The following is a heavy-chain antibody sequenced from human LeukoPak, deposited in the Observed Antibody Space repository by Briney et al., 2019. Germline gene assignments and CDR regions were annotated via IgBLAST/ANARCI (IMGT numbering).Heavy chain of an antibody. J-gene: IGHJ5*02. CDR2: INHSGST. CDR1: GGSFSGYY. D-gene: IGHD5-12*01. CDR3: ARRGYSGYRVKLNWFDP. V-gene: IGHV4-34*01. Sequence: SETLSLTCAVYGGSFSGYYWSWLRQPPGKGLEWIGEINHSGSTNYNPSLKSRVTISVDTSKNQFSLKLSSVTAADTAVYYCARRGYSGYRVKLNWFDPWGQGTLVTVSS.